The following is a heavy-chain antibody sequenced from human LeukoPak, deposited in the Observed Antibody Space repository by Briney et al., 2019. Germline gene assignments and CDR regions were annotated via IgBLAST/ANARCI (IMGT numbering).Heavy chain of an antibody. CDR3: ARDKVTMVRGVIRKSHFDY. V-gene: IGHV3-30-3*01. J-gene: IGHJ4*02. Sequence: GGSLRLSCAASGFTFSSYAMHWVRQAPGKGLEWVAVISYDGSNKYYADSVKGRFTISRDNSKNTLYLQMNSLRAEDTAVYYCARDKVTMVRGVIRKSHFDYWGQGTLVTVSS. CDR2: ISYDGSNK. D-gene: IGHD3-10*01. CDR1: GFTFSSYA.